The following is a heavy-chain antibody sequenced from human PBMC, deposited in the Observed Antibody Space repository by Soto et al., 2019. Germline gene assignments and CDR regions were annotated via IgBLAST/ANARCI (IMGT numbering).Heavy chain of an antibody. CDR2: IIPIFGTA. V-gene: IGHV1-69*13. J-gene: IGHJ6*02. CDR3: AREDSSSWDKSLGMDV. CDR1: GGTFGSYA. D-gene: IGHD6-13*01. Sequence: SVKVSCKASGGTFGSYAISWVRQAPGQGLEWMGGIIPIFGTANYAQKFQGRVTITADESTSTAYMELSSLRSEDTAVYYCAREDSSSWDKSLGMDVWGQGTTVTVSS.